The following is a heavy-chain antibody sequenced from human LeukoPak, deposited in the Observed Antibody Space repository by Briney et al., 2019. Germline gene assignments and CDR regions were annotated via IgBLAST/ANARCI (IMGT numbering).Heavy chain of an antibody. D-gene: IGHD3-22*01. CDR2: IGTVGDT. V-gene: IGHV3-13*01. CDR1: GFTFSTSD. Sequence: GGSLRLSCAASGFTFSTSDMHWVRQSTGKGLEWVSTIGTVGDTYYPGSVKGRFTISRENAKNSLYLQMNSLRAGDTAVYYCARADRSGYYSYWGQGTLVTVSS. CDR3: ARADRSGYYSY. J-gene: IGHJ4*02.